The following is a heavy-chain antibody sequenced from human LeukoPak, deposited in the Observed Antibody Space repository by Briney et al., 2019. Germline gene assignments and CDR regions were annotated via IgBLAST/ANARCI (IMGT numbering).Heavy chain of an antibody. CDR2: SYHSGST. Sequence: SETLSLTCAVSGYSISSGYYWGWIRQPPGKGLEWIGRSYHSGSTYYNPSLNNRVTISVDTSKNQFSLKLSSVTAADTAVYYCARHVQYSGYGFGGYYFDYWGQGTLVTVSS. CDR3: ARHVQYSGYGFGGYYFDY. CDR1: GYSISSGYY. V-gene: IGHV4-38-2*01. D-gene: IGHD5-12*01. J-gene: IGHJ4*02.